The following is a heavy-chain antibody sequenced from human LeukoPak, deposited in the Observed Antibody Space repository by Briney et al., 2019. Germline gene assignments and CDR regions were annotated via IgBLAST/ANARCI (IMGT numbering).Heavy chain of an antibody. Sequence: GASVKVSCKASGGTFSSYAISWVRQAPGQGLEWMGGIIPIFGTANYAQKFQGRVTITTDESTRTAYMELSSLRSEDTAVYYCARDIAAAGPFDYWGQGTLVTVSS. CDR1: GGTFSSYA. J-gene: IGHJ4*02. D-gene: IGHD6-13*01. V-gene: IGHV1-69*05. CDR3: ARDIAAAGPFDY. CDR2: IIPIFGTA.